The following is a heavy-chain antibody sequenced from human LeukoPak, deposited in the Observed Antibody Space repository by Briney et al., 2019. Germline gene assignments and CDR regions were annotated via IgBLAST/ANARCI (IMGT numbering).Heavy chain of an antibody. CDR3: ARDPYSSTTDDAFDI. CDR2: IIPIFGTA. V-gene: IGHV1-69*13. Sequence: GASVKVSCKASGGTFSSYAISWVRQAPGQGLEWMGGIIPIFGTANYAQKFQGRVTITADESTSTAYMELSSLRSEDTAVYYCARDPYSSTTDDAFDIWGQGTMVTVSS. J-gene: IGHJ3*02. CDR1: GGTFSSYA. D-gene: IGHD6-13*01.